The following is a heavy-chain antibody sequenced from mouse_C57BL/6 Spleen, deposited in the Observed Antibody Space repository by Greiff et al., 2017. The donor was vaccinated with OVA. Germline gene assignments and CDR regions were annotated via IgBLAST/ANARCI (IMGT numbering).Heavy chain of an antibody. CDR1: GFTFSNYW. J-gene: IGHJ2*01. V-gene: IGHV6-3*01. CDR3: TALYGSSFDY. Sequence: EVKLMESGGGLVQPGGSMKLSCVASGFTFSNYWMNWVRQSPEKGLEWVAQIRLKSDNYATHYAESVKGRFTISRDDSKSSVYLQMNNLRAEDTGIYYCTALYGSSFDYWGQGTTLTVSS. CDR2: IRLKSDNYAT. D-gene: IGHD1-1*01.